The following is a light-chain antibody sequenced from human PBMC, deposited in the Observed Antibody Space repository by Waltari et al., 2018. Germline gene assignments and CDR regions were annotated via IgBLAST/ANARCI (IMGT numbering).Light chain of an antibody. CDR3: QQADSFPLT. J-gene: IGKJ4*01. CDR1: QDINQW. CDR2: AAS. Sequence: DLQMTQSPSSVSASVGDRVTISCRASQDINQWLAWYQQKPGKAPNLLIYAASNLGSGVPSRFNGSGSGTDFTLTISSLEPEDFATYYCQQADSFPLTFGGGTKIEIK. V-gene: IGKV1D-12*01.